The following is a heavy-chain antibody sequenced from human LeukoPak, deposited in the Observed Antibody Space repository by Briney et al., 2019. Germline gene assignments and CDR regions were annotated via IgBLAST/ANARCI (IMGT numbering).Heavy chain of an antibody. CDR1: GFTFSSYA. CDR3: AKDNAMYYYGSGSQQPVDY. D-gene: IGHD3-10*01. CDR2: ISGSGGST. Sequence: GGTLRLSCAASGFTFSSYAMSWVRQAPGKGLEWVSAISGSGGSTYYADSVKGRFTISRDNSKNTLYLQMNSLRAEDTAVYYCAKDNAMYYYGSGSQQPVDYWGQGTLVTVSS. V-gene: IGHV3-23*01. J-gene: IGHJ4*02.